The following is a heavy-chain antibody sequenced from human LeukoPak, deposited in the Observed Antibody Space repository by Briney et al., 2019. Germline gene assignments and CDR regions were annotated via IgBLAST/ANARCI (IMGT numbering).Heavy chain of an antibody. Sequence: PSETLSLTCAVYGGSFSGYYWSWIRQPPGKGLEWTGEINHSGSTNYNPSLKSRVTISVDTSKNQFSLKLSSVTAADTAVYYCARGRWYRTPYYFDYWGQGTLVTVSS. CDR2: INHSGST. V-gene: IGHV4-34*01. D-gene: IGHD2-15*01. CDR1: GGSFSGYY. CDR3: ARGRWYRTPYYFDY. J-gene: IGHJ4*02.